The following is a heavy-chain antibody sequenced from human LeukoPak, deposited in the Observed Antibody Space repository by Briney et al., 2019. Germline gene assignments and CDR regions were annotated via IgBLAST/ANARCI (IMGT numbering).Heavy chain of an antibody. D-gene: IGHD2-2*01. CDR3: ARDKREYQPLFRKDHFYYMDV. J-gene: IGHJ6*03. V-gene: IGHV3-7*01. CDR2: IKQDGSEK. Sequence: GGSLRLSCAGSGFTFSSYLMSWVRQAPGKGLEWVANIKQDGSEKYYVDSVKGRFTISRDNAKNSLYLQMNSLRAEDTAVYYCARDKREYQPLFRKDHFYYMDVWGKGTTVTVSS. CDR1: GFTFSSYL.